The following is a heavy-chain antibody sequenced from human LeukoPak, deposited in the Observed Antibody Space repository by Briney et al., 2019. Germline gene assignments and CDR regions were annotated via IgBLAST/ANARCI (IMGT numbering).Heavy chain of an antibody. Sequence: GGSLRLSCAASGFTFSSYAMHWVRQAPGKGLEWVAVISYDGSNKYYADSVKGRFTISRDNSKNTLYLQMNSLRAEDTAVYYCARARRGCSSTSCYGGNFNYWGQGTLVTVSS. CDR1: GFTFSSYA. V-gene: IGHV3-30-3*01. CDR3: ARARRGCSSTSCYGGNFNY. CDR2: ISYDGSNK. D-gene: IGHD2-2*01. J-gene: IGHJ4*02.